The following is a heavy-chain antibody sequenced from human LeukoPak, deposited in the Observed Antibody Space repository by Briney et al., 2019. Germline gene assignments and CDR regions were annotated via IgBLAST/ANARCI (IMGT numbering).Heavy chain of an antibody. CDR2: IYTSGST. V-gene: IGHV4-4*07. CDR3: ASALINYYAYDVPEYYFDY. CDR1: GGSISSYY. D-gene: IGHD3-10*01. Sequence: PSETLSLTCTVSGGSISSYYWSWIRQPAGKGLEWIGRIYTSGSTNYNPSLKSRATISVDTSKNQFSLKLSSVTAADTAVYYCASALINYYAYDVPEYYFDYWGQGTLVTVSS. J-gene: IGHJ4*02.